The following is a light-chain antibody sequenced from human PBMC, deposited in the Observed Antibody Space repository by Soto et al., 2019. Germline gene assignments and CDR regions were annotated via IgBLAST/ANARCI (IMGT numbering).Light chain of an antibody. Sequence: EIVMTQSPATLSVSPGERATLSCRASQGVSSYLAWYRQIPGQAPRLLIYGASTRATGIPARFNGSGSGTEFSLAISNLQSEDFAVYYCHQYNNWPLTFGGGTKVDIK. CDR3: HQYNNWPLT. CDR1: QGVSSY. J-gene: IGKJ4*01. CDR2: GAS. V-gene: IGKV3D-15*01.